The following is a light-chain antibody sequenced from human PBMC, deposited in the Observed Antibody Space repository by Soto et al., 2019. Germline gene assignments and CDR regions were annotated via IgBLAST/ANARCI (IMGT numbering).Light chain of an antibody. CDR3: QQYKNWPPYT. CDR2: GAS. Sequence: EIVMTQSPATLSVSPGERATLSCRASQSVSSNLAWYQQKPGQAPRLLIYGASTRATGISARFSGSGSGTEFTLTISSLQSEDFAVYYCQQYKNWPPYTFGQGTKLEIK. J-gene: IGKJ2*01. V-gene: IGKV3-15*01. CDR1: QSVSSN.